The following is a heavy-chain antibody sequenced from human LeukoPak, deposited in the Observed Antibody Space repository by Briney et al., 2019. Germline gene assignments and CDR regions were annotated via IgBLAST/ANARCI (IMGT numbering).Heavy chain of an antibody. CDR3: AKETQAELDY. D-gene: IGHD6-19*01. V-gene: IGHV3-30*18. CDR1: GFIFSSYG. J-gene: IGHJ4*02. Sequence: GGSLRLSCAASGFIFSSYGMHWVRQAPGKGLEWVAVISYDGSNKYYADSVKGRFTISRDNSKNTLYLQMNSLRAEDTAVYYCAKETQAELDYWGQGTLVTVSS. CDR2: ISYDGSNK.